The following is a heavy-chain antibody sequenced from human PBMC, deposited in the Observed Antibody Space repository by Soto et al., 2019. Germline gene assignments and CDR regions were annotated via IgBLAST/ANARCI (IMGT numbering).Heavy chain of an antibody. D-gene: IGHD6-13*01. J-gene: IGHJ5*02. Sequence: QLQLQESGPGLVKPSETLSLTCTVSGGSISSSSFHWGWIRQPTGKGLEWIGSIYYSGSTYYSPSLKSRVTISVDTSKNQFSLKLSSVTAADTAVYYSARRERAAGTDWWFDPWGQGTLVTVSS. CDR3: ARRERAAGTDWWFDP. V-gene: IGHV4-39*01. CDR1: GGSISSSSFH. CDR2: IYYSGST.